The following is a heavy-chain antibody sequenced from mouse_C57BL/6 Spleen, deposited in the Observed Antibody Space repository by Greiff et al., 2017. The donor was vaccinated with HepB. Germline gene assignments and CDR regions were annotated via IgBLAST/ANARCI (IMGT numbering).Heavy chain of an antibody. V-gene: IGHV5-17*01. J-gene: IGHJ3*01. CDR3: AREANWDSWFAY. Sequence: EVKLMESGGGLVKPGGSLKLSCAASGFTFSDYGMHWVRQAPEKGLAWVAYISSGSSTNYYADTVKGRLPISRDNAKNTLFLQMTSLRSEDTAMYYCAREANWDSWFAYWGQGTRVTVSA. CDR2: ISSGSSTN. CDR1: GFTFSDYG. D-gene: IGHD4-1*01.